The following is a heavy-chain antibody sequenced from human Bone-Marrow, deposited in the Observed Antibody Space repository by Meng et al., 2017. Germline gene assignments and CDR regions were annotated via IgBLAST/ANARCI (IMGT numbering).Heavy chain of an antibody. Sequence: ASVKVPCKASGYTFTGYYMHWVRQAPGQGLEWMGRINPNSGGTNYAQKFQGRVTMTRDTSISTAYMELSRLRSDDTAVYYCARDWGWLQDYYYYYGMDVGGQGTTVTVSS. D-gene: IGHD5-24*01. J-gene: IGHJ6*02. V-gene: IGHV1-2*06. CDR3: ARDWGWLQDYYYYYGMDV. CDR1: GYTFTGYY. CDR2: INPNSGGT.